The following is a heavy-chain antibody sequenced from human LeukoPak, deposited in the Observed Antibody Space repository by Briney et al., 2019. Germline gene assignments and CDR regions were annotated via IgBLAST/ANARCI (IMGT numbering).Heavy chain of an antibody. Sequence: GGSLRLSCAASGFTFSSYSMNWVRQAPGKGLEWVSSISSSSSYIYYADSVKGRFTISRDNAKNSLYLQMNGLRAEDTAVYYCARVPAAIGAFDIWGQGTMVTVSS. D-gene: IGHD2-2*02. CDR2: ISSSSSYI. V-gene: IGHV3-21*01. CDR3: ARVPAAIGAFDI. J-gene: IGHJ3*02. CDR1: GFTFSSYS.